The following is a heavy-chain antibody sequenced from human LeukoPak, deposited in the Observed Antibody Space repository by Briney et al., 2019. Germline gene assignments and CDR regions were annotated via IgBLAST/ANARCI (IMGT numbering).Heavy chain of an antibody. J-gene: IGHJ4*02. V-gene: IGHV3-7*02. CDR1: GFTFSSIW. Sequence: GGSLRLSCATSGFTFSSIWMSWVRQAPGKGLEWVANIKHDGSETNYVDSVKGRFTISRDNAKNSLHLQMNSLRAEDTAVYYCASSTQISKYADYWGQGALVTVSS. CDR2: IKHDGSET. D-gene: IGHD2-2*01. CDR3: ASSTQISKYADY.